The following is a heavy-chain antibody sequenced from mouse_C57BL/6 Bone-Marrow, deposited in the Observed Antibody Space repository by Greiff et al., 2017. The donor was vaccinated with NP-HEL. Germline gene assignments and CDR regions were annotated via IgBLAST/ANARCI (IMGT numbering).Heavy chain of an antibody. CDR1: GFSFTTYA. J-gene: IGHJ4*01. CDR3: VRRGGYYAMDY. CDR2: IRSKSNNYAT. V-gene: IGHV10-1*01. Sequence: EVQLVESGGGLVQPKGSLKLSCAASGFSFTTYAMNWVRQAPGKGLEWVARIRSKSNNYATYYADSVKDRFTISRDDSESMLYLQMNNLKTEDTAMYYCVRRGGYYAMDYWGQGTSVTVSS.